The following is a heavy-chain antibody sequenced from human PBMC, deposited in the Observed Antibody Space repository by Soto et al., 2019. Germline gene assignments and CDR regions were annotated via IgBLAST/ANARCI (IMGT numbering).Heavy chain of an antibody. D-gene: IGHD1-7*01. J-gene: IGHJ6*02. Sequence: QVKLQESGPGLVKPSETLSLTCTVSGGSISSYYWSWIRQPPGKGLEWIGYIYYSGSTNYNPSLKSRVTISVDTSKNQFSLKLSSVTAADTAVYYCARSWPPNWNYRPYYGMDVWGQGTTVTVSS. CDR3: ARSWPPNWNYRPYYGMDV. V-gene: IGHV4-59*01. CDR2: IYYSGST. CDR1: GGSISSYY.